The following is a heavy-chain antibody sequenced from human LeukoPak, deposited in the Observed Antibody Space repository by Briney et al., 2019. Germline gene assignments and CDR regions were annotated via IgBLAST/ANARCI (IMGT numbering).Heavy chain of an antibody. CDR2: ISSSSSYI. V-gene: IGHV3-21*04. CDR1: GFTFSSYS. D-gene: IGHD4-23*01. Sequence: PGGSLRLSCAASGFTFSSYSMNWVRQAPGKGLEWVSSISSSSSYIYYADSVKGRFTISRDNAKNSLYLQMNSLRTEDTALYYCAKGEDYGGNLLVYWGQGTLVTVSS. J-gene: IGHJ4*02. CDR3: AKGEDYGGNLLVY.